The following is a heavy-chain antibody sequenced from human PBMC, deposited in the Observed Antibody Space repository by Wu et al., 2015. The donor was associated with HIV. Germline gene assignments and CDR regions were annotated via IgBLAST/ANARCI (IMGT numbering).Heavy chain of an antibody. D-gene: IGHD6-13*01. CDR1: GGTFSSYG. J-gene: IGHJ6*02. Sequence: QVQLVQSGAEVRKPGSSVKVSCKASGGTFSSYGINWVRQAPGQGLEWMGWISTYNGNTDSAQKLQGRVTLTTDTSTSTAYMELRSLRSDDTAMYYCARDPGFGSSWDYYYYGMDVWGQGTTVTVS. CDR2: ISTYNGNT. CDR3: ARDPGFGSSWDYYYYGMDV. V-gene: IGHV1-18*01.